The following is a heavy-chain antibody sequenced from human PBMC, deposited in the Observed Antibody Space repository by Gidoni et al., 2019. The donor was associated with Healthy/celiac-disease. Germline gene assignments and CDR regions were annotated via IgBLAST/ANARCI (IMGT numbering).Heavy chain of an antibody. V-gene: IGHV1-69*01. D-gene: IGHD4-17*01. J-gene: IGHJ5*02. CDR1: GGTFSSYA. CDR2: IIPIFGTA. CDR3: ARGLPYGGNSVVWFDP. Sequence: QVQLVQSGAEVKKPGSAVKVSCKASGGTFSSYAISWVRQAPGQGLEWLGGIIPIFGTATYAQKFQGRVTITADESTSTAYMELSSLRSEDTAVYYCARGLPYGGNSVVWFDPWGQGTLVTVSS.